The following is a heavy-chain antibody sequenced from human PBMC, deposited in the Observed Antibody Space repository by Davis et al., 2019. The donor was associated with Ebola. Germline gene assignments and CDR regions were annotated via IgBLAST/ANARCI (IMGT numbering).Heavy chain of an antibody. V-gene: IGHV3-48*02. CDR3: VRDSAWAFDN. CDR2: IRSGSSTI. CDR1: GFTSSTDP. Sequence: GGSLRLSCVASGFTSSTDPMNRVRQAPGKGLEWVSHIRSGSSTITYADSVRGRFTISRDDAKNSLFLQMNSLRDEDTAVYFCVRDSAWAFDNWGQGSMVTVSS. D-gene: IGHD1-26*01. J-gene: IGHJ3*02.